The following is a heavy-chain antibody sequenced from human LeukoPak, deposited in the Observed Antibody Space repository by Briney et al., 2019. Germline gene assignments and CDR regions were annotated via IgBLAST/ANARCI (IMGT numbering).Heavy chain of an antibody. D-gene: IGHD6-19*01. Sequence: SETLSLTCTVSGGSISSYFWSWIRQPPGKGLEWIGYIYYSGSTNYNPSLKRRVTISVDTSKNQFSLKLSSVTAADSAVYYCARDRVAVAGTYYYGMDVWGQGTTVTVSS. V-gene: IGHV4-59*01. CDR1: GGSISSYF. CDR2: IYYSGST. J-gene: IGHJ6*02. CDR3: ARDRVAVAGTYYYGMDV.